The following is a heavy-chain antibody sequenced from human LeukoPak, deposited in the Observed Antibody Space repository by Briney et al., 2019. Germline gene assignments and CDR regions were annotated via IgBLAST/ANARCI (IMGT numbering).Heavy chain of an antibody. CDR3: ARGLQWKLLGCFDI. J-gene: IGHJ3*02. Sequence: PSETLSLTCTISGGSISSYYWSWIRQPPGKGLEWIGYIYYSGSTKYNPSLKSRVTISVDMSKNQFSLNLRSVTAADTAVYYCARGLQWKLLGCFDIWGQGSMVTVSS. D-gene: IGHD1-26*01. CDR1: GGSISSYY. CDR2: IYYSGST. V-gene: IGHV4-59*01.